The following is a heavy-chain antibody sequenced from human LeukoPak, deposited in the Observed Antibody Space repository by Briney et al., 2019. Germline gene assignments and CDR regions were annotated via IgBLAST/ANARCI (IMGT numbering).Heavy chain of an antibody. D-gene: IGHD3-10*01. V-gene: IGHV3-21*01. Sequence: PGGSLRLSCAASGFTFSSHSMNWVRQAPGKGLEWVSSISSSSSYIYYADSVKGRFTISRDNAKNSLYLQMNSLRAEDTAVYYCARVLYGSGSYDLDYWGQGTLVTVSS. J-gene: IGHJ4*02. CDR3: ARVLYGSGSYDLDY. CDR2: ISSSSSYI. CDR1: GFTFSSHS.